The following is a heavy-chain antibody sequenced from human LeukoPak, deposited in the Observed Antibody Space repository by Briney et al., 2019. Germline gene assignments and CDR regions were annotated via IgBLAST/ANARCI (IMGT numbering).Heavy chain of an antibody. CDR3: ARASGDIVETATMGSY. Sequence: GGSLRLSCAASGFTFNSYSMNWVRQPPGKGLEWVSSIKGRFTISRDNAKNSLYLQMDSLRAEDTAVYYCARASGDIVETATMGSYWGQGTLVTVSS. V-gene: IGHV3-21*01. CDR1: GFTFNSYS. CDR2: I. J-gene: IGHJ4*02. D-gene: IGHD5-18*01.